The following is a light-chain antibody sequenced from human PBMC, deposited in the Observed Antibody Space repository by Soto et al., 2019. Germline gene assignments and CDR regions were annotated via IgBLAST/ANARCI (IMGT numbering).Light chain of an antibody. CDR1: SSDVGGYNY. Sequence: QSALTQPASVSGSPGQSITISCTGTSSDVGGYNYVSWYQQHPGKAPKLVIYDASNRPSGVSNRFSGSKSGNTASLTISGLQAEDEADYYCSSYTSSSTLLYVFGTGTKVTVL. J-gene: IGLJ1*01. CDR2: DAS. CDR3: SSYTSSSTLLYV. V-gene: IGLV2-14*01.